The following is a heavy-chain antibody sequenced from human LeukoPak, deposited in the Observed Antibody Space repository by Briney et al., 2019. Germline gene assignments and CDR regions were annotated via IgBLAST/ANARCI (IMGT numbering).Heavy chain of an antibody. CDR3: ARYHYSYLYDY. Sequence: PSETLSLTCAVYGGSFSGYYWSWIRQPPGKGLEWIGEINHSGSTNYNPSLKSRVTISVDTSKNQFSLKLSSVTAADTAVYYCARYHYSYLYDYWGQGTLVTVSS. V-gene: IGHV4-34*01. CDR1: GGSFSGYY. CDR2: INHSGST. J-gene: IGHJ4*02. D-gene: IGHD5-18*01.